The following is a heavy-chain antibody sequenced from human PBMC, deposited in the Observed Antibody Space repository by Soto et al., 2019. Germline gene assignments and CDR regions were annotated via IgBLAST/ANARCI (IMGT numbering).Heavy chain of an antibody. CDR3: AMAWTATAGWATLFVR. Sequence: QVQLQESGPGLVEPSQTLSLTCTVSGGSISGEGYYWSWIRQYSGRGLEWIGYIHYSGSTYSNPSLTSRVTISVATPTTQFFLQLTSLTAAHTPVYYSAMAWTATAGWATLFVRSGPGTLVTVSS. CDR2: IHYSGST. V-gene: IGHV4-31*03. CDR1: GGSISGEGYY. D-gene: IGHD6-13*01. J-gene: IGHJ5*02.